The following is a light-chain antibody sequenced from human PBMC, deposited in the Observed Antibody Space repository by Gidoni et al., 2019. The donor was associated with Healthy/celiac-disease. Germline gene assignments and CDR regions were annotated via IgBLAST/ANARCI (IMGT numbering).Light chain of an antibody. J-gene: IGLJ2*01. CDR3: QSADSSGTFVV. CDR2: KDS. V-gene: IGLV3-25*03. Sequence: SYELTQPPPVSVSPGQTARITCSGDALPKQYAYWYQQKPGQAPVLVIYKDSERPSGIPERFSGSSSGTTVTLTISGVQAEDGADYYCQSADSSGTFVVFGGGTKLTVL. CDR1: ALPKQY.